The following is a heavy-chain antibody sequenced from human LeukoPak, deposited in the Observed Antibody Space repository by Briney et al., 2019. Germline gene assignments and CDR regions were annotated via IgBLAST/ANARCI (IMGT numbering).Heavy chain of an antibody. V-gene: IGHV3-20*04. Sequence: GGCLRLACAAYGFTFDYSGMRWVRQAPGKGLECVSGINWNGGSTGYADSVKGRFTISRDNAKNSLYLQMNSLRAEDTALYYCARSNWNDASYYFDYWGQGTLVTVSS. D-gene: IGHD1-20*01. CDR1: GFTFDYSG. CDR2: INWNGGST. J-gene: IGHJ4*02. CDR3: ARSNWNDASYYFDY.